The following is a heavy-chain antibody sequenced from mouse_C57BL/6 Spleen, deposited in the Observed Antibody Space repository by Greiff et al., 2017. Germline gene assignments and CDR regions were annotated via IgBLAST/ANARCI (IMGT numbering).Heavy chain of an antibody. CDR1: GYTFTDYY. CDR3: ARLGDGVEY. D-gene: IGHD3-3*01. Sequence: VQLQQSGPELVKPGASVKISCKASGYTFTDYYMNWVKQSPGKSLEWIGDINPNNGGTSYNQKFKGKATLTVDKSSSTAYMELRSLTSEDSAVYYCARLGDGVEYWGQGTTLTVSS. J-gene: IGHJ2*01. CDR2: INPNNGGT. V-gene: IGHV1-26*01.